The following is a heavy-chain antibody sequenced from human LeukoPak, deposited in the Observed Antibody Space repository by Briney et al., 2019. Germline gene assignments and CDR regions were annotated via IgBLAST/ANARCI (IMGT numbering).Heavy chain of an antibody. V-gene: IGHV3-7*03. Sequence: GGSLRLSCAASGFTFSRNWMSWVRQAPGKGLEWVANIKQDGSEKYYVDSVKGRFTISRDNSKNSLYLQMNSLRTEDTALYYCARGGGYYYYYMDVWGKGTTVTVSS. D-gene: IGHD3-16*01. CDR2: IKQDGSEK. CDR3: ARGGGYYYYYMDV. CDR1: GFTFSRNW. J-gene: IGHJ6*03.